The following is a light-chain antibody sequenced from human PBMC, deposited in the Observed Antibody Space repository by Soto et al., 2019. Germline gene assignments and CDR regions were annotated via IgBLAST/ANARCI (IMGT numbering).Light chain of an antibody. V-gene: IGKV3-20*01. CDR2: GAS. CDR1: QSGSSND. CDR3: QQYGRSPPFA. Sequence: EIVLTPSPGPLSLSPGDRATLSCRASQSGSSNDIAWYQQNPGQSPRLLSSGASTRATGIPDRFSGSGSGTDFTLTISSLAPEDFAVYFCQQYGRSPPFAFGQGTKLVIK. J-gene: IGKJ2*01.